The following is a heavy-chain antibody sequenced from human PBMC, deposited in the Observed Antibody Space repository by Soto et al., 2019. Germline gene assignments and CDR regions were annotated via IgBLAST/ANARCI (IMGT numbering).Heavy chain of an antibody. J-gene: IGHJ4*02. CDR1: GFSVSNNY. V-gene: IGHV3-66*01. Sequence: EVQLVESGGALVQPGGSLRVSCAASGFSVSNNYMSWVRQAPGKGLEWVAFIYSGGDTFYADSVKGRFSISRDKSRNTLYLQMNSLRVEDTAVYYCAVRCKWGQGTLVTVSS. CDR3: AVRCK. CDR2: IYSGGDT.